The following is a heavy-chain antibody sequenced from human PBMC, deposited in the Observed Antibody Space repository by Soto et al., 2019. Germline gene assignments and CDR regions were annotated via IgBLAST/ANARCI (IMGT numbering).Heavy chain of an antibody. CDR3: ARGLAVRGSYGLDV. D-gene: IGHD3-10*01. CDR1: GASISSGGSS. CDR2: IYHSGIT. V-gene: IGHV4-30-2*01. Sequence: QLQLQESGSGLVKPSQTLSLTCAVSGASISSGGSSWSWIRQAPGTGLEWIGYIYHSGITNYNPSLKSRVTISVDKSQNQFSLSLSCVTAADTAVYYCARGLAVRGSYGLDVWGQGTTVTVSS. J-gene: IGHJ6*02.